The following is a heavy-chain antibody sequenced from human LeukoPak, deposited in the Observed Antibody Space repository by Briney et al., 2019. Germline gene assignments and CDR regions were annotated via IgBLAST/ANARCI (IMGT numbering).Heavy chain of an antibody. CDR1: GGSISSGGYY. CDR2: IYYSGST. CDR3: ARPAGYSSSWYHLDY. J-gene: IGHJ4*02. Sequence: ETLSLTCTVSGGSISSGGYYWSWIRQPPGKGLEWIGYIYYSGSTNYNPSLKSRVTISVDTSKNQFSLKLSSVTAADTAVYYCARPAGYSSSWYHLDYWGQGTLVTVSS. V-gene: IGHV4-61*08. D-gene: IGHD6-13*01.